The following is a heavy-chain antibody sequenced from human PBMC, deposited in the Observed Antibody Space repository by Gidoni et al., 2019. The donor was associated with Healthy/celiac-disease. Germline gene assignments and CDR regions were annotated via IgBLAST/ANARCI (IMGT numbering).Heavy chain of an antibody. CDR2: ISSSSSTI. V-gene: IGHV3-48*02. D-gene: IGHD6-13*01. J-gene: IGHJ6*02. Sequence: EVQLVESGGGLVRPGGSLKLSFAASGFPCSSSSMNWVRQAPGKGLEWVSYISSSSSTIYYADSVKGRFTISRDNAKNSLYLQMNSLRDEDTAVYYCARLGSARYSSYYGMDVWGQGTTVTVSS. CDR3: ARLGSARYSSYYGMDV. CDR1: GFPCSSSS.